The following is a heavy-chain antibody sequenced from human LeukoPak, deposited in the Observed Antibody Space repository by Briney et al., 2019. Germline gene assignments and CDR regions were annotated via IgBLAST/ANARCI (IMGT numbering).Heavy chain of an antibody. CDR1: GFTFSSYA. D-gene: IGHD3-22*01. J-gene: IGHJ6*02. V-gene: IGHV3-30-3*01. CDR3: ARDQTDYDSSGYYLRLGYYYYGMDV. CDR2: ISYDGSNK. Sequence: GGSLRLSCAASGFTFSSYAMHWVRQAPGKGLEWVAVISYDGSNKYYADSVKGRFTISRDNSKNTLYLQMNSLRAEDTAVYYCARDQTDYDSSGYYLRLGYYYYGMDVWGQGTTVTVSS.